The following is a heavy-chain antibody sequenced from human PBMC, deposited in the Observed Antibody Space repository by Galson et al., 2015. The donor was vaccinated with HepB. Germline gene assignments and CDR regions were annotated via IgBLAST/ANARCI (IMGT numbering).Heavy chain of an antibody. CDR3: ATQSDILTGPTYYYYGMDV. CDR1: GFTVSSNY. D-gene: IGHD3-9*01. CDR2: IYSGGST. Sequence: SLRLSCAASGFTVSSNYMSWVRQAPGKGLEWVSVIYSGGSTYYADSVKGRFTISRDNSKNTLYLQMNSLRAEDTAVYYCATQSDILTGPTYYYYGMDVWGQGTTVTVSS. J-gene: IGHJ6*02. V-gene: IGHV3-66*04.